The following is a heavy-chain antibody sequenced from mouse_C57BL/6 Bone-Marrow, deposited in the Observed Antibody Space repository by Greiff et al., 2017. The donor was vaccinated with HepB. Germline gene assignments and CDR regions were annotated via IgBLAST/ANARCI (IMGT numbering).Heavy chain of an antibody. V-gene: IGHV1-50*01. D-gene: IGHD1-1*01. J-gene: IGHJ2*01. CDR2: IDPSDSYT. Sequence: QVQLQQPGAELVKPGASVKLSCKASGYTFTSYRMQWVKQRPGQGLEWIGEIDPSDSYTNYNQKFKGKATLTVDTSSSTAYMQLSSLTSEDSAVYYCARFYYYGSSHYFDYWGQGTTLSVSS. CDR3: ARFYYYGSSHYFDY. CDR1: GYTFTSYR.